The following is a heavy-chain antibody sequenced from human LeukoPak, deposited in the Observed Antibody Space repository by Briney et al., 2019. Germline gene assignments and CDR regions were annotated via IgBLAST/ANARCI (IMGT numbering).Heavy chain of an antibody. CDR3: ANFIAASATGFQH. Sequence: GGSLRLSCAASGITLSNYDMTWVRQAPGKGPEWVSDIRGSGGTYYADSVKGRFTLSRDNAKNTLYLQMSSLRAEDTAVYYCANFIAASATGFQHWGQGTLVTVSS. CDR1: GITLSNYD. V-gene: IGHV3-23*01. CDR2: IRGSGGT. D-gene: IGHD6-6*01. J-gene: IGHJ1*01.